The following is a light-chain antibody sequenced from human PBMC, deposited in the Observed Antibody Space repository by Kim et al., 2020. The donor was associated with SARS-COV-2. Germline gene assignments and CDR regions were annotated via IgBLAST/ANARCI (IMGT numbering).Light chain of an antibody. J-gene: IGLJ3*02. V-gene: IGLV7-46*01. CDR2: DIN. CDR3: LLFYSGVRV. Sequence: PGVTFSLTSCSSTGAFTTVHFPNWFQRKPGQAPRTLIFDINKKGSWTPARFSGSLLGDKAALTLSGAQPEDEADYYCLLFYSGVRVFGGGTQLTVL. CDR1: TGAFTTVHF.